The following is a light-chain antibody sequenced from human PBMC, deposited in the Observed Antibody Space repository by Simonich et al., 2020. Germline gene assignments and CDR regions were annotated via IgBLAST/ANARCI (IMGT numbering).Light chain of an antibody. Sequence: DIVMTQSPDSLAVSLGERATINCKSSQSVLYSSNNKNYLAWYQQKPGQHPKRLIYWASTRESGVPDRFSGSGSGTDFTLTISSLQAEDVAVYYCQQYYSTPLTFGGGTKVEIK. CDR3: QQYYSTPLT. V-gene: IGKV4-1*01. CDR1: QSVLYSSNNKNY. J-gene: IGKJ4*01. CDR2: WAS.